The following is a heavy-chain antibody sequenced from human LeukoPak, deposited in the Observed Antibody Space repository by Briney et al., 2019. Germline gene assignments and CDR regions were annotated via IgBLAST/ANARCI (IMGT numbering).Heavy chain of an antibody. CDR3: ASVRRGFGESSKYYSYYYMDV. D-gene: IGHD3-10*01. V-gene: IGHV4-34*01. CDR2: INHSGST. Sequence: KPSETLSLTCAVYGGSFSGYYWSWIRQPPGKGLEWIGEINHSGSTNYNPSLKSRVTISVDTSKNQFSLKLSSVTAADTAVYYCASVRRGFGESSKYYSYYYMDVWGIGTTVTISS. CDR1: GGSFSGYY. J-gene: IGHJ6*03.